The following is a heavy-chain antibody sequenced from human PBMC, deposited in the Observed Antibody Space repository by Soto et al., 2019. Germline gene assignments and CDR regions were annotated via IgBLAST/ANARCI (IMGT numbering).Heavy chain of an antibody. J-gene: IGHJ3*02. D-gene: IGHD3-22*01. CDR3: AKESSYYDSSGYYAFDI. CDR2: ISYDGSNK. CDR1: GFTFSSYG. V-gene: IGHV3-30*18. Sequence: PGGSLRLSCAASGFTFSSYGMHWVRQAPGKGLEWVAVISYDGSNKYYADSVKGRFTISRDNSKNTLYLQMNSLRAEDTAVYYCAKESSYYDSSGYYAFDIWGQGTMVTVSS.